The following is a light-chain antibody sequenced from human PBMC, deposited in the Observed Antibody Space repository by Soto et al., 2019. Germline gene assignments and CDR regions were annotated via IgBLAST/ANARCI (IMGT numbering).Light chain of an antibody. Sequence: EVVLTQSPGTLSLSPGERATLSCRASQTVTSNYLAWYQQKPGQAPRLLIHGASSRATDIPARFSGSGSGTDFTLTISRLEPEDFALYYCQQYLNLPVTFGQGTRLEIK. V-gene: IGKV3-20*01. CDR2: GAS. CDR3: QQYLNLPVT. CDR1: QTVTSNY. J-gene: IGKJ2*01.